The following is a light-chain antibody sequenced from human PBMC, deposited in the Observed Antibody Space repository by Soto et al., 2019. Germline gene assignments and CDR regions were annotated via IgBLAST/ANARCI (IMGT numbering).Light chain of an antibody. CDR3: SSYTSSRTVV. CDR1: SSDVGGYNY. J-gene: IGLJ2*01. V-gene: IGLV2-14*01. Sequence: QSVLTQPASVSGSPGQSITISCTGTSSDVGGYNYVSWYQQHPGKAPKLMIYEVSNRPSGVSNRFSGSKSGNTAFLTISGLQAEDEADYYCSSYTSSRTVVFGGGTKLTVL. CDR2: EVS.